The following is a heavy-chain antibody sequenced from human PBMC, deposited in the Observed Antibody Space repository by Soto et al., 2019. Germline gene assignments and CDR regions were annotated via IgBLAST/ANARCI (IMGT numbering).Heavy chain of an antibody. V-gene: IGHV6-1*01. D-gene: IGHD6-13*01. CDR3: AKVSSSWYSGFFEL. J-gene: IGHJ4*02. CDR2: TYYRSKWYN. CDR1: GDSVSSNSAA. Sequence: SQTLSLTCAISGDSVSSNSAAWNWIRQSPSRGLEWLGRTYYRSKWYNDYAVSVKSRITINPDTSKNQFSLQMKILRAEDTAVYYCAKVSSSWYSGFFELWGQGTLVTVSS.